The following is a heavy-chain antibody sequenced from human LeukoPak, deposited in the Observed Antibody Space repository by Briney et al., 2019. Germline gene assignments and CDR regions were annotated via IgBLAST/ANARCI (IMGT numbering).Heavy chain of an antibody. D-gene: IGHD2-2*01. Sequence: ASVKVSCKASGYTFSGYYMHWVRQAPGQGHEWMGWISPKSGDTNYAQNFQGRVTMTRDTSISTAYMELSRLTSDDTAVYCCARGRDKTTSPAIDYWGQGTLVTVSS. J-gene: IGHJ4*02. CDR1: GYTFSGYY. CDR3: ARGRDKTTSPAIDY. CDR2: ISPKSGDT. V-gene: IGHV1-2*02.